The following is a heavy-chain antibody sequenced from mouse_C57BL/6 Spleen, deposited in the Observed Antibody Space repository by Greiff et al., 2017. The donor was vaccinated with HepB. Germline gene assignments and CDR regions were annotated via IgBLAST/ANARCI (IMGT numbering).Heavy chain of an antibody. CDR2: IDPANGNT. Sequence: VQLKESVAELVRPGASVKLSCTASGFNIKNTYMHWVKQRPEQGLEWIGRIDPANGNTKYAPKFQGKATITADTSSNTAYLQLSSLTSEDTAIYYCALPNFPDYYAIDYWGQGTSVTVSS. CDR1: GFNIKNTY. CDR3: ALPNFPDYYAIDY. J-gene: IGHJ4*01. V-gene: IGHV14-3*01.